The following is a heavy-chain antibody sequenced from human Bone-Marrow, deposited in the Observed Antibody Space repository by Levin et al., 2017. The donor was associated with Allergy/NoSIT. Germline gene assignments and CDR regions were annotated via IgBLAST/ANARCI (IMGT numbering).Heavy chain of an antibody. D-gene: IGHD6-25*01. CDR3: ARIPRKLAAGGYYFYYMDV. J-gene: IGHJ6*03. Sequence: GASVKVSCKASGYTFTSYGISWVRQAPGQGLEWMGCISAYNGNTTYAQELQGRVTMTTDTSTSTAYMELRGLRSDDTAVYYCARIPRKLAAGGYYFYYMDVWGKGTTVTVSS. V-gene: IGHV1-18*01. CDR2: ISAYNGNT. CDR1: GYTFTSYG.